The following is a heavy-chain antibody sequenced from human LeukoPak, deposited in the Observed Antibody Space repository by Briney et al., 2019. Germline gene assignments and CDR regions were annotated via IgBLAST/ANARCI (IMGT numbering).Heavy chain of an antibody. V-gene: IGHV1-18*04. CDR1: GYTFTGYY. Sequence: ASVKVSCKASGYTFTGYYMHWVRQAPGQGLEWMGWISAYNGNTNYAQKLQGRVTMTTDTSTSTAYMELRSLRSDDTAVYYCARGIVVITTDDGRWFDPWGQGTLVTVSS. J-gene: IGHJ5*02. CDR2: ISAYNGNT. CDR3: ARGIVVITTDDGRWFDP. D-gene: IGHD3-22*01.